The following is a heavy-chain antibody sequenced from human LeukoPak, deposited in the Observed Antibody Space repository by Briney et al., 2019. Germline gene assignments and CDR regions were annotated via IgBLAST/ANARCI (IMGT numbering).Heavy chain of an antibody. J-gene: IGHJ3*02. CDR2: IIPIFGTA. Sequence: SVKVSCKASGGTFSSYAISWVRQAPGQGLEWMGRIIPIFGTANYAQKFQGRVTITTDESTSTAYMELSSLGSEDTAVYYCARNGDYVPDDAFDIWGQGTMVTVSS. V-gene: IGHV1-69*05. CDR3: ARNGDYVPDDAFDI. CDR1: GGTFSSYA. D-gene: IGHD4-17*01.